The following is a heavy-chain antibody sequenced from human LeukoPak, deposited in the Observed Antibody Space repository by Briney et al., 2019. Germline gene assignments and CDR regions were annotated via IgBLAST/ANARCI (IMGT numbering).Heavy chain of an antibody. CDR1: GFTLSNYN. D-gene: IGHD3-10*02. CDR3: AELGITMIGGV. CDR2: ISGSSSYL. Sequence: PGGSLRLSCAASGFTLSNYNMNWVRQAPGKGLEWVSSISGSSSYLFFADSVKGRFTISRDNTKNSLYLQMNSPRAEDTAVYYCAELGITMIGGVWGKGTTVTISS. V-gene: IGHV3-21*01. J-gene: IGHJ6*04.